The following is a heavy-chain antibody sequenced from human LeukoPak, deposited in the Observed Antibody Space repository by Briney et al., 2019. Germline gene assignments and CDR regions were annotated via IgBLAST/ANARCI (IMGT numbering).Heavy chain of an antibody. V-gene: IGHV1-18*04. J-gene: IGHJ5*02. CDR2: ISAYNGNT. D-gene: IGHD3-3*01. CDR3: ARDYDFWSGYYTVGGFDP. Sequence: ASVKVSCKASGYTFTSYYMHWVRQAPGQGLEWMGWISAYNGNTNYAQKLQGRVTMTTDTSTSTAYMELRSLRSDDTAVYYCARDYDFWSGYYTVGGFDPWGQGTLVTVSS. CDR1: GYTFTSYY.